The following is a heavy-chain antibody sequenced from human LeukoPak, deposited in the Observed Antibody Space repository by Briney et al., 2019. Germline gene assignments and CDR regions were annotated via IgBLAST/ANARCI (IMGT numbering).Heavy chain of an antibody. CDR2: IIPIFGTA. CDR1: LGTFTSYA. D-gene: IGHD2-21*02. Sequence: TVKVSCKSSLGTFTSYAISWVRQAPGQGLEWMGGIIPIFGTANNAQKFKGRVKIPADESSSTAYMEVSSLSYEETAVCYCARERGYCGGDCFDAFDIWGEGTMVTLSS. CDR3: ARERGYCGGDCFDAFDI. J-gene: IGHJ3*02. V-gene: IGHV1-69*13.